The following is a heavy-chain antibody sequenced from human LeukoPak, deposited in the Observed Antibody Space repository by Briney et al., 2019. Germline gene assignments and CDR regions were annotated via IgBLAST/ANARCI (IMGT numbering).Heavy chain of an antibody. J-gene: IGHJ6*03. CDR1: GFTSSSYS. CDR3: ARVNYDFWSGPEYYMDV. D-gene: IGHD3-3*01. Sequence: GGSLRLSCAASGFTSSSYSMNWVRQAPGKGLEWVSSISSSSSYIYYADSVKGRFTISRDNAKNSLYLQMNSLRAEDTAVYYCARVNYDFWSGPEYYMDVWGKGTTVTVSS. V-gene: IGHV3-21*01. CDR2: ISSSSSYI.